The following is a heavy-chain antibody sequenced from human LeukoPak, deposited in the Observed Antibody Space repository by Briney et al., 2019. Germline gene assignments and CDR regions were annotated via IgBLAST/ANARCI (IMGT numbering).Heavy chain of an antibody. CDR3: VRYDSDGGAFDY. Sequence: SETLSLTCTVSGGSISSYYWSCLRQPPGKGLEWIGYIYYSGITNYNPSLKSRVTISVDTSQNQFSLKLSSVTAADTALYYCVRYDSDGGAFDYWGRGTLVTVSS. CDR2: IYYSGIT. V-gene: IGHV4-59*01. J-gene: IGHJ4*02. CDR1: GGSISSYY. D-gene: IGHD3-22*01.